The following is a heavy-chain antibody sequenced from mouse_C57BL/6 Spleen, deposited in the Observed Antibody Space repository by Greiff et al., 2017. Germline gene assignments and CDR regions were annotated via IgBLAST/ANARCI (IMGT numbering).Heavy chain of an antibody. D-gene: IGHD1-1*02. J-gene: IGHJ1*03. Sequence: QVQLQQSGAELVKPGASVKISCKASGYAFSSYWMNWVKQRPGKGLEWIGQIYPGDGDTNYNGKFKGKATLTADKSYSTAYMQRSSLTSEDSAVYFCARGGGGYDWYFDVWGTGTTVTVSS. CDR3: ARGGGGYDWYFDV. CDR1: GYAFSSYW. CDR2: IYPGDGDT. V-gene: IGHV1-80*01.